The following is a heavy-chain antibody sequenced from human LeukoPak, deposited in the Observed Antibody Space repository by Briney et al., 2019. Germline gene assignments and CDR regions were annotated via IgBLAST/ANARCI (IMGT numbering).Heavy chain of an antibody. V-gene: IGHV3-30*02. J-gene: IGHJ1*01. CDR2: IRYDGNNE. Sequence: GGSLRLSCAASGFIFRSYGMHWVRQAPGSGLEWVAFIRYDGNNEDYVDSVKGRFTISRDNSKNTLYLQMDSLRADDTAVYYCVEDPYSGDFAEYFHHWGQGTLVTVSS. D-gene: IGHD4-17*01. CDR1: GFIFRSYG. CDR3: VEDPYSGDFAEYFHH.